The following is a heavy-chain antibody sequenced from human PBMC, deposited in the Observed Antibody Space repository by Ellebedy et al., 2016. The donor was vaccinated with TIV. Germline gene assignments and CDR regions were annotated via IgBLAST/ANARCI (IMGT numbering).Heavy chain of an antibody. D-gene: IGHD3-10*01. J-gene: IGHJ4*02. CDR2: ITPILGIT. CDR3: ASRAFGEADH. Sequence: SVKVSXKASRGTFNSNSIIWVRQAPGQGLEWMGRITPILGITNYAQKFQGSVTMTADKSTGTAYMELTSLRSEDTAVYYCASRAFGEADHWGQGTLVTVSS. CDR1: RGTFNSNS. V-gene: IGHV1-69*02.